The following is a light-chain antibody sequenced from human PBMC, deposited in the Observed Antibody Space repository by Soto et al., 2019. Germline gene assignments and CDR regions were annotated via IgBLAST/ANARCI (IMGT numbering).Light chain of an antibody. CDR3: SSYAGSDTHVV. J-gene: IGLJ2*01. Sequence: QSALTQPRSVSGSPGQSVTISCTGTSSDVGGYKYVSWYQQHPGKVPKLMIYDVSERPSGVPDRFSGSKSGNTASLTISGLHTEDEADYYCSSYAGSDTHVVFGGGTKVTVL. CDR2: DVS. CDR1: SSDVGGYKY. V-gene: IGLV2-11*01.